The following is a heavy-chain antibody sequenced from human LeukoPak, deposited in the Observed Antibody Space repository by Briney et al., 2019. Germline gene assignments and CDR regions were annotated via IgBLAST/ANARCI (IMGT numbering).Heavy chain of an antibody. CDR2: IYAGGDT. J-gene: IGHJ1*01. CDR3: GRFRANWGLAF. CDR1: GFTFSDSY. D-gene: IGHD7-27*01. V-gene: IGHV3-66*02. Sequence: PGESLRLSCAGSGFTFSDSYMTWIRQAPGKGLEWVSVIYAGGDTYYADSVKGRFTLSRDNSKNTLNLQMNSLRPEDTAVYYCGRFRANWGLAFWGRGTLVTVSS.